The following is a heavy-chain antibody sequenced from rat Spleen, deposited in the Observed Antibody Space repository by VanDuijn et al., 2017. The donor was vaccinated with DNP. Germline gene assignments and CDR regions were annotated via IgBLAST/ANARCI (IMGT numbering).Heavy chain of an antibody. V-gene: IGHV5-29*01. J-gene: IGHJ2*01. CDR3: ARWYNSGYYFDY. D-gene: IGHD4-3*01. CDR1: GFTFSNYG. CDR2: IRFDGAIT. Sequence: EVQLVESGGGLVQPGRSLKLSCLASGFTFSNYGMNWIRQAPGKGLEWVAYIRFDGAITYYGDSVKGRFTISRDNAKSSLYLQMNSLRSEDMATYYCARWYNSGYYFDYWGQGVMVTVSS.